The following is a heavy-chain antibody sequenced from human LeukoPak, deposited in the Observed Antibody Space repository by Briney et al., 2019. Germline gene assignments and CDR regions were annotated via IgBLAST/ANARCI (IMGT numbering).Heavy chain of an antibody. D-gene: IGHD6-19*01. Sequence: PGGSLRLSCAASGFTFSSYAMSWVRQAPGKGLEWVSDISGSGDNTFYADSVKGRFTISRDNSKNTLYLQMNSLRAEGTALYYCAKDKGQWLPPGAFDYWGQGTLVTVSS. CDR2: ISGSGDNT. J-gene: IGHJ4*02. CDR1: GFTFSSYA. CDR3: AKDKGQWLPPGAFDY. V-gene: IGHV3-23*01.